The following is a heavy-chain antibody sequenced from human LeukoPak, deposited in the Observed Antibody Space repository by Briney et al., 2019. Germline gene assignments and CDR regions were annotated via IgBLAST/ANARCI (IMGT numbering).Heavy chain of an antibody. D-gene: IGHD3/OR15-3a*01. CDR3: ARVADWADAFDI. CDR1: GGTFSSYA. CDR2: IIPIFGTA. V-gene: IGHV1-69*05. Sequence: SVKVSCKDSGGTFSSYAISWVRQAPGQGLEWMGGIIPIFGTANYAQKSQGRVTITTDESTSTAYMELSSLRSEDTAVYYCARVADWADAFDIWGQGTMVTVSS. J-gene: IGHJ3*02.